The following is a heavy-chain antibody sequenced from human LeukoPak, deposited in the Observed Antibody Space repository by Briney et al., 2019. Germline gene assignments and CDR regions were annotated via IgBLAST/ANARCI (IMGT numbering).Heavy chain of an antibody. Sequence: QPGGSLRLSCATSGFTFSSYAMSWVRQAPGKGLEWVSGIGASGGSTYYADSVKGRFTISRDNSKNTLYLQMNSLRAEDTAVYYCARDPRDDSSGSTYYFDYWGQGTLVTVSS. V-gene: IGHV3-23*01. J-gene: IGHJ4*02. CDR3: ARDPRDDSSGSTYYFDY. CDR1: GFTFSSYA. CDR2: IGASGGST. D-gene: IGHD3-22*01.